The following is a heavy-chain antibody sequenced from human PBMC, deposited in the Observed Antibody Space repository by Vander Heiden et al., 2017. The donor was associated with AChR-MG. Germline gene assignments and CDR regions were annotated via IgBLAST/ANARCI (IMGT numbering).Heavy chain of an antibody. CDR1: GGSFSGYY. CDR2: INHSGST. Sequence: QVQLQQWGAGLLKPSETLSLTCAVYGGSFSGYYWSWIRQPPGKGLEWIGEINHSGSTNYNPSLKSRVTISVDTSKNQFSLKMSSVTAADTAVYYCARGRTGGAWGQGTLVTVSS. V-gene: IGHV4-34*01. CDR3: ARGRTGGA. J-gene: IGHJ5*02. D-gene: IGHD2-8*02.